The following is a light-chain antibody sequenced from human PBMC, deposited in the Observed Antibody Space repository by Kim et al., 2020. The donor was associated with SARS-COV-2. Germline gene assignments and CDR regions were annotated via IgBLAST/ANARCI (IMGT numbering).Light chain of an antibody. J-gene: IGKJ5*01. V-gene: IGKV1-12*01. CDR2: AAS. CDR1: QDIGKW. CDR3: QQADSFPIT. Sequence: CASVGDRVTITCRASQDIGKWLAWYQQKPGKAPKLLIYAASSLQSGAPSKFSGRGSGTDFTLTISSLQPEDVATYYCQQADSFPITFGQGTRLEIK.